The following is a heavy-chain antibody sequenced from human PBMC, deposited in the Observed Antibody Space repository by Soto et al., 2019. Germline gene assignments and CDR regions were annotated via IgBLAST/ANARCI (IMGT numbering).Heavy chain of an antibody. CDR1: GGSIRSYY. Sequence: PSETLSLTCTVSGGSIRSYYWSWIRQAPGKGLEWIGYLYNSGSTVYNPSLKSRVTISVDTSKNQFSLKLSSVTAADTAVYYCARAGDSSGYDYVGRSFDYWGQGTLVTVSS. D-gene: IGHD3-22*01. V-gene: IGHV4-59*01. CDR3: ARAGDSSGYDYVGRSFDY. CDR2: LYNSGST. J-gene: IGHJ4*02.